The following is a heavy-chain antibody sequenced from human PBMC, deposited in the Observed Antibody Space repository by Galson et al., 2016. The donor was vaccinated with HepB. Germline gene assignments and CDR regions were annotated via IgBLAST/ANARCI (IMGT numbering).Heavy chain of an antibody. Sequence: SVKVSCKASGYTFTSFGISWVRQAPGQGLEWLGWISAYNGNTNYAQKLQGRVTMTTDTSTSTAYMELRSLRSDDTAVYYCAGEIVVVPAAIPDYYYYGMDVWGQGTTVTVSS. J-gene: IGHJ6*02. D-gene: IGHD2-2*02. CDR3: AGEIVVVPAAIPDYYYYGMDV. CDR1: GYTFTSFG. CDR2: ISAYNGNT. V-gene: IGHV1-18*01.